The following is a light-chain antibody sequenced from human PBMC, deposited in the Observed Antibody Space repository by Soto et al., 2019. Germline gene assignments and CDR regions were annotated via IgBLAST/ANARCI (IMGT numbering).Light chain of an antibody. Sequence: EIVMTQSPATLSVSPGESATLSCRASQSISSELAWYQQKPGQPPRLLIYGASTRDTGVPARFTGSGSGSDFPPTISGLQSEDFAVYYCQQGNNWPLTFGQGTRLEI. J-gene: IGKJ2*01. V-gene: IGKV3-15*01. CDR1: QSISSE. CDR2: GAS. CDR3: QQGNNWPLT.